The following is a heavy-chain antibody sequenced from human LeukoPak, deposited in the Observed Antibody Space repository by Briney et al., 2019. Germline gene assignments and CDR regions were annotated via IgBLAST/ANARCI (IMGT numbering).Heavy chain of an antibody. V-gene: IGHV5-51*01. D-gene: IGHD2-2*01. CDR2: IYPGDSDT. J-gene: IGHJ5*02. Sequence: GESLKFSCKASGYSFTTYWICWVRQMPGKGLEWMGIIYPGDSDTRYSPSLQGQITISADKSISTAYLQWSSLKASDTAMYYCARHGGGYCRSTSCYLFDPWGQGTLVTVSS. CDR3: ARHGGGYCRSTSCYLFDP. CDR1: GYSFTTYW.